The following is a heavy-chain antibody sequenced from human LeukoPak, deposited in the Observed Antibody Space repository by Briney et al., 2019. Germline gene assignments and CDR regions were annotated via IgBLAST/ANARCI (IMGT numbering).Heavy chain of an antibody. CDR3: TTDGAYGGTFFDY. J-gene: IGHJ4*02. CDR1: GFTFSNAW. CDR2: IKSKTDGGTT. V-gene: IGHV3-15*01. D-gene: IGHD4-23*01. Sequence: GGSLRLSCAASGFTFSNAWMSWVRQAPGKGLEWVGRIKSKTDGGTTDYAAPVKGRFTISRDDSKNTLYLQINSLKTEDTAVYYCTTDGAYGGTFFDYWGQGTLVTVSS.